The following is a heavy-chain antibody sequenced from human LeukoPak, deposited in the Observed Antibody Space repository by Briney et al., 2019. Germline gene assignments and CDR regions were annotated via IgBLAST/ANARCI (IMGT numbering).Heavy chain of an antibody. V-gene: IGHV3-13*01. CDR2: IGTAGDT. D-gene: IGHD6-19*01. CDR3: ARGTRSGWYGGWFDP. J-gene: IGHJ5*02. CDR1: GFTFSSYD. Sequence: PGGSLRLSCAASGFTFSSYDMHWARQATGKGLEWVSAIGTAGDTYYPGSVKGRFTISRENAKNSLYLQMNSLRAGDTAVYYCARGTRSGWYGGWFDPWGQGTLVTVSS.